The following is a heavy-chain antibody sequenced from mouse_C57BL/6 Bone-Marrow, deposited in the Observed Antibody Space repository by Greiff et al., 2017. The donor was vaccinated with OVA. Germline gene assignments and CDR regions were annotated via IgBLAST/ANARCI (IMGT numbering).Heavy chain of an antibody. D-gene: IGHD1-3*01. Sequence: VQLQQSGAELVRPGASVKLSCTASGFTITDYYMHWVKQRPEQGLEWIGRIDPEDGDTDYAPKFQGKATMTADTSSNTAYMQLSSLTSEDAAVYYCTACSSGEFDYWGQGTTLTVSA. V-gene: IGHV14-1*01. CDR1: GFTITDYY. CDR2: IDPEDGDT. CDR3: TACSSGEFDY. J-gene: IGHJ2*01.